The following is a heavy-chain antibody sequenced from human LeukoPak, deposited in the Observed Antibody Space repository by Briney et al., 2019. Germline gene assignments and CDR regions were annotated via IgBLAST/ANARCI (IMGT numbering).Heavy chain of an antibody. Sequence: ASVKVSCKASGYAFTSYDINWVRQATGQGLEWMGWMNPNSGNTGSAQKFQGRVTMTRNTSISTAYMELSSLRSEDTAVYYCARKYSSGWKLSVFQHWGQGTLVTVSS. CDR2: MNPNSGNT. CDR3: ARKYSSGWKLSVFQH. CDR1: GYAFTSYD. V-gene: IGHV1-8*02. J-gene: IGHJ1*01. D-gene: IGHD6-19*01.